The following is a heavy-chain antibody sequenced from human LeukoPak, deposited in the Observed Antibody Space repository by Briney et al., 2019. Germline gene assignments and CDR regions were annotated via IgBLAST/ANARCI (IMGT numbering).Heavy chain of an antibody. CDR1: GYTFTGYY. V-gene: IGHV1-2*02. D-gene: IGHD6-19*01. CDR3: ARGVTSGWYVDY. Sequence: ASVQVSCKTSGYTFTGYYMHWVRQAPGQGLEWMGWINPNSGDTNFAQKFQGRVTMTRDTSISTAYMELSRLGSDDSAIYYCARGVTSGWYVDYWGQGTLVTVSS. CDR2: INPNSGDT. J-gene: IGHJ4*02.